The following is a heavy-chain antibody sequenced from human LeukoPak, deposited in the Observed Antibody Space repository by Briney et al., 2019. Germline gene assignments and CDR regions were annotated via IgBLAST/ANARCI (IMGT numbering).Heavy chain of an antibody. V-gene: IGHV3-23*01. CDR2: ISGSGGST. Sequence: PGGSLRLSCAASGFTFSSYAMSWVRQAPGKGLEWASAISGSGGSTYYADSVKGRFTISRDNSKNTLYLQMNSLRAEDTAVYYCAKGLRYFDWLLLGYFDYWGQGTLVTVSS. J-gene: IGHJ4*02. CDR1: GFTFSSYA. D-gene: IGHD3-9*01. CDR3: AKGLRYFDWLLLGYFDY.